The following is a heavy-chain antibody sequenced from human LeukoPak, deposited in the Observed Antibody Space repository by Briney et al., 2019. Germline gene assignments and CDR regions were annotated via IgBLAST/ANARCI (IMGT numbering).Heavy chain of an antibody. CDR3: AKGLDFWSGYQGY. CDR1: GFTFSSYA. V-gene: IGHV3-23*01. J-gene: IGHJ4*02. CDR2: ISGSGGST. Sequence: GGSLKLSCAASGFTFSSYAMSWVRQAPGKGLEWVSAISGSGGSTYYADSVKGRFTISRDNSKNTLYLQMNSLRAEVTAVYYCAKGLDFWSGYQGYWGQGTLVTVSS. D-gene: IGHD3-3*01.